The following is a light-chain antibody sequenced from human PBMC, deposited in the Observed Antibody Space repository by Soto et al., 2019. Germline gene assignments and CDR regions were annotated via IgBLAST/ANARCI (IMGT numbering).Light chain of an antibody. J-gene: IGKJ5*01. Sequence: DIQLNQSPSTLSASVGERVILTCRASQSPSTWLAWYQQKPGKAPKLLVFKVSSLESGVPSRFSGSGYGTDFTLTITTLQPEDVGIYYCQQCHATPLTFGQGTRLEIK. CDR1: QSPSTW. V-gene: IGKV1-5*03. CDR2: KVS. CDR3: QQCHATPLT.